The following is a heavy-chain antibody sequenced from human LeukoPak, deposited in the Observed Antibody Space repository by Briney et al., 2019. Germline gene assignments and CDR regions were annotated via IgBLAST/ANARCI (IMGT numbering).Heavy chain of an antibody. V-gene: IGHV5-51*01. CDR1: GYSFTSYW. CDR2: IYPGDSDT. CDR3: ARQGRELLVNYYYYMDV. Sequence: AGESLKIFCKGSGYSFTSYWIGWVRQMPGKGLEWMGIIYPGDSDTRYSPSFQGQVTISADKSISTAYLQRSSLKASDTPMYYCARQGRELLVNYYYYMDVWGKGTTVTVSS. D-gene: IGHD1-26*01. J-gene: IGHJ6*03.